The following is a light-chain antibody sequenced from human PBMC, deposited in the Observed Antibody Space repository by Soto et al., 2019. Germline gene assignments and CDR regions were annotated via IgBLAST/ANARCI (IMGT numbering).Light chain of an antibody. Sequence: SVLTQPASVSGSPGQSITISCTGSSSDVGAYNYVSWYQQHPGKAPKLMIYDVSDRPSGVSNRFSASKSGNTASLTISGLQAEDEAEYYCSSFTTSSTAVFGTGTKVTVL. CDR1: SSDVGAYNY. CDR3: SSFTTSSTAV. CDR2: DVS. V-gene: IGLV2-14*01. J-gene: IGLJ1*01.